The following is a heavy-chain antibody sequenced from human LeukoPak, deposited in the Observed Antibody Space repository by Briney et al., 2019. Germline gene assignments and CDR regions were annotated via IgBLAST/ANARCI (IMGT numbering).Heavy chain of an antibody. CDR1: GYTFTSYG. J-gene: IGHJ4*02. CDR3: ARDSKWELPRNDY. Sequence: ASVKVSCKASGYTFTSYGISWVRQAPGQGLEWMGWISAYNGNTNYAQKLQGRVTMTRDTSISTAYMELSRLRSDDTAVYYCARDSKWELPRNDYWGQGTLVTVSS. V-gene: IGHV1-18*01. D-gene: IGHD1-26*01. CDR2: ISAYNGNT.